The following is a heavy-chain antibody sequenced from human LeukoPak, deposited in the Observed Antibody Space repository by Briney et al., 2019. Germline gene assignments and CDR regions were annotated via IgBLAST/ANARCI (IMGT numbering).Heavy chain of an antibody. J-gene: IGHJ5*02. CDR2: ISSSSSYI. CDR3: ARARTYCSSTSCYHFDP. V-gene: IGHV3-21*01. D-gene: IGHD2-2*01. Sequence: GGSLRLSCAASGFTFSSYSMNRVRQAPGKGLEWVSSISSSSSYIYYADSVKGRFTISRDNAKNSLYLQMNSLRAEDTAVYYCARARTYCSSTSCYHFDPWGQGTLVTVPS. CDR1: GFTFSSYS.